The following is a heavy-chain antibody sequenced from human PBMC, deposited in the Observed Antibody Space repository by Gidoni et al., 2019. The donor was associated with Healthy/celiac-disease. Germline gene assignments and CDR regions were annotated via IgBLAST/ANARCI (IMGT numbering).Heavy chain of an antibody. CDR2: ISSSSSYI. V-gene: IGHV3-21*01. Sequence: EVQLVESGGGLVKPGWSLRLSCAASGFTFSSYSMNWVRQAPGKGLEWVSSISSSSSYIYYADSVKGRFTISRDNAKNSLYLQMNSLRAEDTAVYYCARDSVVVAALYDYWGQGTLVTVSS. CDR3: ARDSVVVAALYDY. CDR1: GFTFSSYS. D-gene: IGHD2-15*01. J-gene: IGHJ4*02.